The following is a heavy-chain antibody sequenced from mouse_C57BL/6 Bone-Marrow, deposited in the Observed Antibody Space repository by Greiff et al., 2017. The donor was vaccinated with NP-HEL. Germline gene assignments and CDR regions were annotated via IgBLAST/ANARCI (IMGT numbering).Heavy chain of an antibody. CDR2: INPYNGGT. V-gene: IGHV1-19*01. Sequence: VQLQQSGPVLVKPGASVKMSCKASGYTFTDYCMNWVKQSHGKSLEWIGVINPYNGGTSYNQKFKGKATLTVDKSSSTAYMELNSLTSEDSAVYYCARHYEYDGEGFYWYFDVWGTGTTVTVSS. J-gene: IGHJ1*03. CDR1: GYTFTDYC. CDR3: ARHYEYDGEGFYWYFDV. D-gene: IGHD2-4*01.